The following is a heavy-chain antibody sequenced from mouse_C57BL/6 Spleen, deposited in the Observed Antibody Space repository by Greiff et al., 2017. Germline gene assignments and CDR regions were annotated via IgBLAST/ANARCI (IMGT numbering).Heavy chain of an antibody. J-gene: IGHJ3*01. Sequence: EVQLQQSGAELVRPGASVKLSCTASGFNIKDDYMHWVKQRPEQGLEWIGWIDPENGDTEYASKFQGKATITADKSSNTAYLQLSSLTSEDTAVYYCTRDDYAFAYWGQGTLVTVSA. CDR1: GFNIKDDY. D-gene: IGHD2-4*01. CDR2: IDPENGDT. CDR3: TRDDYAFAY. V-gene: IGHV14-4*01.